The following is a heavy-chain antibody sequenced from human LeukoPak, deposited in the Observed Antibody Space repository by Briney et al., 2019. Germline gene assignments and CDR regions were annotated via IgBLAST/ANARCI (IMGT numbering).Heavy chain of an antibody. J-gene: IGHJ3*01. CDR1: ENTFTNYY. Sequence: GASVKVSCKASENTFTNYYMHWVRQAPGQGLEWLGIINPNGDLTNYAQTFQGRVTMTRDTSTTTLYMELSSLRSEDTAVYYCARDMSTRVTPISYAFDVWGQGTMVTVSS. D-gene: IGHD4-23*01. CDR2: INPNGDLT. V-gene: IGHV1-46*01. CDR3: ARDMSTRVTPISYAFDV.